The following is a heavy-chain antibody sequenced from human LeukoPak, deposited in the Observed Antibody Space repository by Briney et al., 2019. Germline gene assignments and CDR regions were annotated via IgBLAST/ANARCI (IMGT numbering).Heavy chain of an antibody. J-gene: IGHJ6*02. CDR1: GYTVTGYY. CDR3: ARAQVGAQTGYHYYGMDV. D-gene: IGHD1-26*01. Sequence: ASVKVSCKASGYTVTGYYMHWVRQAPGQGLEWMGWINPNSGGTNYAQKFQGWVTMTRDTSISTAYMELSRLRSDDTAVYYCARAQVGAQTGYHYYGMDVWGQGTTVTASS. CDR2: INPNSGGT. V-gene: IGHV1-2*04.